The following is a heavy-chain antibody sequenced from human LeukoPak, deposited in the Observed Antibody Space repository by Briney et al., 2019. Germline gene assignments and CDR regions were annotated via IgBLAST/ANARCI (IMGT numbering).Heavy chain of an antibody. CDR3: ARIYYYGMDV. CDR2: INHSGST. V-gene: IGHV4-34*01. Sequence: SETLSLTCTVSGGSISSYYWSWIRQPPGKGLEWIGEINHSGSTNYNPSLKSRVTISVDTSKNQFSLKLSSVTAADTAVYYCARIYYYGMDVWGQGTTVTVSS. CDR1: GGSISSYY. J-gene: IGHJ6*02.